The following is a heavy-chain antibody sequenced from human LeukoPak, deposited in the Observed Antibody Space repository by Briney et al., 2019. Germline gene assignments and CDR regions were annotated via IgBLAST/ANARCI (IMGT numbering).Heavy chain of an antibody. Sequence: SGGSLRLSGAASGFTFSSYSMNWVRQAPGRGLEWVSSISSSSSYIYYADSVKGRFTISRDNAKNSLYLQMNSLRAEDTAVYYCARDPSSRDDYWGQGTLVTVSS. CDR3: ARDPSSRDDY. J-gene: IGHJ4*02. CDR1: GFTFSSYS. CDR2: ISSSSSYI. D-gene: IGHD6-19*01. V-gene: IGHV3-21*01.